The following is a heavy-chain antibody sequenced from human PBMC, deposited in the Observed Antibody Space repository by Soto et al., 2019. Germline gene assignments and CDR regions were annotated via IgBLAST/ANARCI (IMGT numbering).Heavy chain of an antibody. J-gene: IGHJ5*02. CDR3: VRIPVDTYMINWFDP. CDR2: IYYSGST. V-gene: IGHV4-61*08. CDR1: GGSVSSGDYY. Sequence: PSETLSLTCTVSGGSVSSGDYYWSWIRQPPGKGLEWIGYIYYSGSTNYNPSLKSRVSISLDTSKDQFSLRLTSVTAADTAVYYCVRIPVDTYMINWFDPWGQGTLVTAPQ. D-gene: IGHD5-18*01.